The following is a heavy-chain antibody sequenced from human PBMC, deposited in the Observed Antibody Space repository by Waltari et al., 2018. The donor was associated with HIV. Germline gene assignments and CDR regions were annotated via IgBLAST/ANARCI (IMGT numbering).Heavy chain of an antibody. J-gene: IGHJ3*02. D-gene: IGHD6-19*01. CDR3: AKLRPEAMDGNSDAFDI. CDR2: IYPGDSDT. Sequence: EVQLVQSGAEVKKPGESLKISCKGSGYRFSTYWVGWVRQMPGKGLEWMGIIYPGDSDTIYSPSFPGQVTMSVDKSISTAYLQWSSLKASDTAMYYCAKLRPEAMDGNSDAFDIWGQGTMVTVS. V-gene: IGHV5-51*01. CDR1: GYRFSTYW.